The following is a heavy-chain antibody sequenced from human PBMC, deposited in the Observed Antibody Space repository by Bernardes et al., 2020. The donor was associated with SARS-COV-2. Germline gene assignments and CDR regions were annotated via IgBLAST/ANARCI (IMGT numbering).Heavy chain of an antibody. J-gene: IGHJ6*02. CDR2: ISWNSGGI. Sequence: SLRLSCAASGFTFDDYAMHWVRQAPGRGLEWVAGISWNSGGIAYADSVRGRFTISRDNGRSSLYLQMNSLRPEDTALYYCAKDLSKVRYFYGMDVWGQGTSVKVSS. CDR1: GFTFDDYA. D-gene: IGHD3-10*01. V-gene: IGHV3-9*01. CDR3: AKDLSKVRYFYGMDV.